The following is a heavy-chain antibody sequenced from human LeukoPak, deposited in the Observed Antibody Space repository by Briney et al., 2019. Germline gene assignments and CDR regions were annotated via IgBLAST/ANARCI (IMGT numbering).Heavy chain of an antibody. Sequence: SETLSLICAVSGYSISNGYYWVWIRQPPGRGLEWIGSLYHSDSAYYNTSLRSRVSMSVDTSKNQFSLTSSFVTAADTAVYYCARQHDSYYYYYIDVWGSGTTVTVSS. V-gene: IGHV4-38-2*01. CDR3: ARQHDSYYYYYIDV. CDR1: GYSISNGYY. J-gene: IGHJ6*03. CDR2: LYHSDSA.